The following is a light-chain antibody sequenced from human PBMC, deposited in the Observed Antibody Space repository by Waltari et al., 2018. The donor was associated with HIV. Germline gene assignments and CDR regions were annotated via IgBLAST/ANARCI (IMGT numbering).Light chain of an antibody. J-gene: IGKJ1*01. Sequence: DIQMTQSPSTLSASVGDRVTITCRASQSISNWLAWYQLKPGKAPKLLIYKASSLESGVPSRFSGSGSGTEYTLTISSLQPDDFATYYCQEYSGYFRTFGQGTKVEIK. CDR2: KAS. CDR1: QSISNW. CDR3: QEYSGYFRT. V-gene: IGKV1-5*03.